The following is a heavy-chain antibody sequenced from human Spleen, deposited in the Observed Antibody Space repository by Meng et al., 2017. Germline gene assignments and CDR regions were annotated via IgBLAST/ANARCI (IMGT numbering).Heavy chain of an antibody. D-gene: IGHD3-16*01. CDR2: IYASGIT. V-gene: IGHV4-61*02. J-gene: IGHJ4*02. CDR3: ASQFRGLTLWD. CDR1: VASIGSNIYY. Sequence: SETLSLTCTVSVASIGSNIYYWTWIRQPAGKGLEWIGRIYASGITDYNPSLKSRVTISVDTSKSQFSLKLTSVTAADTAIYYCASQFRGLTLWDWGQGTLVTVSS.